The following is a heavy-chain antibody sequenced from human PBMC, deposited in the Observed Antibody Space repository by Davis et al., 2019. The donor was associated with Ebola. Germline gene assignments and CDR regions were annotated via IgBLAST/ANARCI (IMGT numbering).Heavy chain of an antibody. D-gene: IGHD3-3*01. CDR2: IKQDEIEK. Sequence: GESLKISCKVSGFTFSGHNMNWVRQAPGKGLEWVANIKQDEIEKNYAASVKGRFTISRDNGKSSLFLQMNSLSAGDTAVYYCVRDSEYRLLINPDGMDVWGHGTTVTVSS. CDR3: VRDSEYRLLINPDGMDV. CDR1: GFTFSGHN. V-gene: IGHV3-7*01. J-gene: IGHJ6*02.